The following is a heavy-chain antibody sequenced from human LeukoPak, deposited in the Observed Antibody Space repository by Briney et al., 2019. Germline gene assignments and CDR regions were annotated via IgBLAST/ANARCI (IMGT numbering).Heavy chain of an antibody. CDR2: IYNRGST. J-gene: IGHJ3*02. V-gene: IGHV4-30-4*01. Sequence: SQTLSPTCTVSGASISSGNYYWSWIRQPPGKGLEWIGYIYNRGSTYYNPSLQSRVTISVDTSNNQFSLKLSSVTAADTAVYYCARVPDYGDRGDSFDIWGQGTMVTVSS. D-gene: IGHD4-17*01. CDR1: GASISSGNYY. CDR3: ARVPDYGDRGDSFDI.